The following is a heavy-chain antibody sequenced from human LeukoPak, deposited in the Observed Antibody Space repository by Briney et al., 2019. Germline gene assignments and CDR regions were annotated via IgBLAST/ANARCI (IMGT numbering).Heavy chain of an antibody. J-gene: IGHJ6*02. V-gene: IGHV3-33*06. CDR2: IWSDGSNQ. Sequence: GRSLRLSCGASGFTFSSFGMHWVRQAPGKGLEWVAVIWSDGSNQYYADSVKGRFTITRDNSKNTLYLQMNSLRAEDTAVYYCAKDYDFWSPSYGMDVWGQGTTVTVSS. D-gene: IGHD3-3*01. CDR1: GFTFSSFG. CDR3: AKDYDFWSPSYGMDV.